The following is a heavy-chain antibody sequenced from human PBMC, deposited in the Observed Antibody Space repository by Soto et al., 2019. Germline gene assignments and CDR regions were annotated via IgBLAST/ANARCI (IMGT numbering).Heavy chain of an antibody. CDR2: MNPNSGNT. CDR1: GSTYTRYD. Sequence: ASVQGSCKTSGSTYTRYDINWVRQATGRGLEWMGWMNPNSGNTGYAQQFQGRVTMTRNASISTAYMELSRLRSEDTAVYYCARVLSHPDAFDIWGQGTMVTVPS. D-gene: IGHD3-9*01. J-gene: IGHJ3*02. V-gene: IGHV1-8*01. CDR3: ARVLSHPDAFDI.